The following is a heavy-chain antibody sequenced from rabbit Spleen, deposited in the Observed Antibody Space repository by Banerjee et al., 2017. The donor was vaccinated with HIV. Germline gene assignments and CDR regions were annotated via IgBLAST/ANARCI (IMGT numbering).Heavy chain of an antibody. D-gene: IGHD8-1*01. V-gene: IGHV1S40*01. CDR3: ARDTGSSFSSYGMDL. J-gene: IGHJ6*01. CDR2: IAGSSSDFT. CDR1: GFSFSSSHY. Sequence: QSLEESGGGLVQPEGSLTLTCKASGFSFSSSHYMCWVRQAPGKGLEWISCIAGSSSDFTYSATWAKGRFTCSKTSSTTVTLQMTSLTVADTATYFCARDTGSSFSSYGMDLWGPGTLVTVS.